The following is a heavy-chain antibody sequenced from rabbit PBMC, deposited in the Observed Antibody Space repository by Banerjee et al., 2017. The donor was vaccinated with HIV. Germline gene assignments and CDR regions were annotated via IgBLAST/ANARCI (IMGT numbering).Heavy chain of an antibody. Sequence: QEQLEESGGDLVKPEGSLTLTCTASGFSLSNKYVMCWVRQAPGKGLEWIACINTSSGNTVYATWVKGRFTISKTSSTTVTLQMASLTAADTATYFCARNEYTGTAYDLWGPGHPRHRL. CDR2: INTSSGNT. CDR1: GFSLSNKYV. J-gene: IGHJ4*01. V-gene: IGHV1S45*01. CDR3: ARNEYTGTAYDL. D-gene: IGHD7-1*01.